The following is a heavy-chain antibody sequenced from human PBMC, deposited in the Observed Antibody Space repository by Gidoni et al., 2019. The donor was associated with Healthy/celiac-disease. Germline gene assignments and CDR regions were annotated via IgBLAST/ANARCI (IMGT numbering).Heavy chain of an antibody. CDR2: IFSNDEK. CDR3: AWFYYYDSSGYYYDY. J-gene: IGHJ4*02. CDR1: WFSLSNARMG. V-gene: IGHV2-26*04. Sequence: QVTLTESGPVLVKPTETLTLTCTVSWFSLSNARMGVSWRRQPPGKALELLAHIFSNDEKSYSTSLKSRLTISKDTSKSQVVLTMTNMDPVDTATYYCAWFYYYDSSGYYYDYWGQGTLVTVSS. D-gene: IGHD3-22*01.